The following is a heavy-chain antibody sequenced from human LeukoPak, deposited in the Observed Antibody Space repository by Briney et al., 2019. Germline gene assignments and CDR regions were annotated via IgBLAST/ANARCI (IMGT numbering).Heavy chain of an antibody. V-gene: IGHV4-34*01. Sequence: SETLSLTCAVYGGSFSGYYWSWIRQPPGKGLEWIGEINHSGSTDYNPSLKSRVTISVDTSKNQFSLKLSSVTAADTAVYYCARDRLYYDFWSGYSSDAFDIWGQGTMVTVSS. CDR2: INHSGST. CDR3: ARDRLYYDFWSGYSSDAFDI. D-gene: IGHD3-3*01. CDR1: GGSFSGYY. J-gene: IGHJ3*02.